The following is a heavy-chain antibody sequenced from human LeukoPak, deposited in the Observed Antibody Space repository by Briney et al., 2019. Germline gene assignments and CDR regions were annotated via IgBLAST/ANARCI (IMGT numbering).Heavy chain of an antibody. D-gene: IGHD2-15*01. J-gene: IGHJ4*02. CDR3: ARRLSLFDY. Sequence: PSETLSLTCAVYGGSFSGYYWSWIRQPPGKGLEWIGEINHSGSTNYNPSLKSRVTISVDTSKNQFSLKLSSVTAADTAVYYCARRLSLFDYWGQGTLVTVSS. CDR2: INHSGST. V-gene: IGHV4-34*01. CDR1: GGSFSGYY.